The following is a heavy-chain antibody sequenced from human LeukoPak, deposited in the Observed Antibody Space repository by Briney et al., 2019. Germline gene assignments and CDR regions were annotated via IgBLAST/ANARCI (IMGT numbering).Heavy chain of an antibody. CDR1: GGSISSYY. V-gene: IGHV4-59*01. J-gene: IGHJ5*02. Sequence: SETLSLTCTVSGGSISSYYWSWIRQPPGKGLEWIGYIYYSGSTNYNPSLKSRVTISVDTSKNQFSLKLSSVTAADTAVYYCARDSITMVRGVIISLGVDPWGQGTLVTVSS. CDR2: IYYSGST. CDR3: ARDSITMVRGVIISLGVDP. D-gene: IGHD3-10*01.